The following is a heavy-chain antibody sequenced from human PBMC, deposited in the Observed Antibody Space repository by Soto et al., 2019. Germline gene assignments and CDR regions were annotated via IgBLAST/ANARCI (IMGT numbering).Heavy chain of an antibody. CDR3: AKARLYYYDSSGLDP. D-gene: IGHD3-22*01. V-gene: IGHV3-30*18. CDR1: GFTFSSYG. Sequence: GGSLRLSCAASGFTFSSYGMHWVRQAPGKGLEWVAVISYDGSNKYYADSVKGRFTISRDNSKNTLYLQMNSLRAEDTAVYYCAKARLYYYDSSGLDPWGQGTLVTVSS. J-gene: IGHJ5*02. CDR2: ISYDGSNK.